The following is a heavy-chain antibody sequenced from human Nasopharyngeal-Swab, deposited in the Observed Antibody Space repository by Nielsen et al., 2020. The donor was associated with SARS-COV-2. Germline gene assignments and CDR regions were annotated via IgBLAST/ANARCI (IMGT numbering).Heavy chain of an antibody. J-gene: IGHJ4*02. Sequence: WIRQPPGKGLEWIGEINHSGSTNYNPSLKSRVTISVDTSKNQFSLQLSSVTAEDTAVYYCARDKSVRNWGQGTLVTVSS. D-gene: IGHD3-22*01. V-gene: IGHV4-34*01. CDR3: ARDKSVRN. CDR2: INHSGST.